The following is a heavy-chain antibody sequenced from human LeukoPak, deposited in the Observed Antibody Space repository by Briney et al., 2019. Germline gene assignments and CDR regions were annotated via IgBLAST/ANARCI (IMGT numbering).Heavy chain of an antibody. CDR3: AIDRGTTYALDY. Sequence: GGSLRLSCAASGFNFRNYAMHWGRQAPGEGLEGVAVIWYDGSNKYYADSVKGRFTISRDNSKNTLFLQMNSLRAEDTAVYYCAIDRGTTYALDYWGQGTLVTVSS. CDR1: GFNFRNYA. D-gene: IGHD1-14*01. J-gene: IGHJ4*02. CDR2: IWYDGSNK. V-gene: IGHV3-33*01.